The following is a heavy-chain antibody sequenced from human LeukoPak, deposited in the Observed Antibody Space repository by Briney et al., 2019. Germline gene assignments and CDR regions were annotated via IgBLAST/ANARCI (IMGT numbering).Heavy chain of an antibody. CDR2: IYSGGST. Sequence: GGSLRLSCAASGFTVSSNYMSWVRQAPGKGLEWVSVIYSGGSTYYADSVKGRFTISRDNSKNTLYLQMNSLRAEDTAVYYCARDGARSSSWDYYFDYWGQGTLVTVSS. J-gene: IGHJ4*02. V-gene: IGHV3-53*01. CDR3: ARDGARSSSWDYYFDY. CDR1: GFTVSSNY. D-gene: IGHD6-13*01.